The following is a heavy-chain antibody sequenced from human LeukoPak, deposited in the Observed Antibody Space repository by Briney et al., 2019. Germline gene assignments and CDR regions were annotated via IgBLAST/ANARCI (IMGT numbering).Heavy chain of an antibody. V-gene: IGHV4-34*01. CDR3: ARYSGYYLSYFDY. CDR2: INHSGGT. J-gene: IGHJ4*02. CDR1: DGSFSGYY. Sequence: SETLSLTCAVYDGSFSGYYWSWIRQPPGKGLEWIGEINHSGGTNYNPSLKSRVTISVDTSKNQFSLKLSSVTAVDTAMYYCARYSGYYLSYFDYWGQGTLVTVSS. D-gene: IGHD3-22*01.